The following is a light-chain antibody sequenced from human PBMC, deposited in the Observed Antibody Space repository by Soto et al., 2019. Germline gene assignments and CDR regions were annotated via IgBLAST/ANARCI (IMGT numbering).Light chain of an antibody. J-gene: IGKJ2*01. CDR2: DAS. CDR1: QAISKY. Sequence: DIQMTQSPSSLSASLGDRVTITCQASQAISKYLHWYHQRPGKAPILVIYDASNLEAGAPSRFSGGGSGTSFTLTISSLQPEDIGTYVCQQYNNLPYTFGQGTKLDIK. V-gene: IGKV1-33*01. CDR3: QQYNNLPYT.